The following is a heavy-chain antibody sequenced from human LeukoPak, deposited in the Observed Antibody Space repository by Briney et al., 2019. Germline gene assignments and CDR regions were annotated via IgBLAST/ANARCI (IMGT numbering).Heavy chain of an antibody. CDR1: GGSFSGYY. V-gene: IGHV4-34*01. Sequence: SETLSLTCAVYGGSFSGYYWSWIRQPPGKGLEWIGEINHSGSTYYNPSLRSRVTISVDTSKNQFSLKLSSVTAADTAVYYCARVSAPVGRYFDWLFDPWGQGTLVTVSS. D-gene: IGHD3-9*01. CDR2: INHSGST. CDR3: ARVSAPVGRYFDWLFDP. J-gene: IGHJ5*02.